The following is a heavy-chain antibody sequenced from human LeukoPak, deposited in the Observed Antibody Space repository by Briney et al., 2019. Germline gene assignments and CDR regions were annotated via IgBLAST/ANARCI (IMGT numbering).Heavy chain of an antibody. J-gene: IGHJ6*03. CDR3: ARDQRELLILDYYYYYYMDV. CDR2: IYTSGST. CDR1: GGSISSYY. V-gene: IGHV4-4*07. Sequence: SETLSLTCTVSGGSISSYYWSWIRQPAGKGLEWIGRIYTSGSTNYNPSLKSRVTMSVDTSKNQFSLRLSSVTAADTAVYYCARDQRELLILDYYYYYYMDVWGKGTTVTISS. D-gene: IGHD1-26*01.